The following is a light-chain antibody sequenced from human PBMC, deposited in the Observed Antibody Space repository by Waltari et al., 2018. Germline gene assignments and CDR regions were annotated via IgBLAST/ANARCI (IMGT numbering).Light chain of an antibody. CDR1: GLRSEY. Sequence: FELTQPPSVSVSPGQTAVITCSGDGLRSEYFSWYQQRSGQSPVQILYQDSKRPSGIPDRFAGSSSGNTATLTISATQSVDEADYYCQTWVSRTAVFGTGTKVTVL. V-gene: IGLV3-1*01. CDR3: QTWVSRTAV. J-gene: IGLJ1*01. CDR2: QDS.